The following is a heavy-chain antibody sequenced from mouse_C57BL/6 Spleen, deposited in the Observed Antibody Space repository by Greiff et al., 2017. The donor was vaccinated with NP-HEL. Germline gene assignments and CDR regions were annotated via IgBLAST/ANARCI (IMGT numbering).Heavy chain of an antibody. Sequence: QVQLQQSGPGLVQPSQCLSITCTASGFSLTSYGVHWVRQSPGKGLEWLGVIWSGGSTDYNAAFISRLSISKDNSKSQVFFKMNSLQADDTAIYYCARNWGVRAMDDWGQGTSVTVSS. CDR1: GFSLTSYG. J-gene: IGHJ4*01. V-gene: IGHV2-2*01. CDR3: ARNWGVRAMDD. CDR2: IWSGGST.